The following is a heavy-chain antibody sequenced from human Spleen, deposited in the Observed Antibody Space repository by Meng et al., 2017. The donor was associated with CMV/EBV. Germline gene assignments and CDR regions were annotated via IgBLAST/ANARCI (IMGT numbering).Heavy chain of an antibody. CDR3: ARGSDHPHTHADFRTGHLSGGYLEY. J-gene: IGHJ4*02. CDR2: IYYTGYI. D-gene: IGHD3/OR15-3a*01. V-gene: IGHV4-31*02. Sequence: WSWIRQHPGKGLEWIGFIYYTGYIFYSPSLKSRVSMSLDRSNKRFSLNLNSVTAADTAVYYCARGSDHPHTHADFRTGHLSGGYLEYWGQGLLVTVPQ.